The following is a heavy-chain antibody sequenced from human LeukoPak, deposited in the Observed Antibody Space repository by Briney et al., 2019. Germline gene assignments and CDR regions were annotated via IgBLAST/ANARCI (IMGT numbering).Heavy chain of an antibody. CDR3: ARRSAAKDAFDI. CDR1: GFTFSSYT. D-gene: IGHD6-25*01. Sequence: GGSLRLSCAASGFTFSSYTMNWVRQAPGKGLVWVSRINSDRSSTSYADSVKGRFTISRDNAKNTLYLQMNSLRAEDTAVYYCARRSAAKDAFDIWGQGTMVTVSS. CDR2: INSDRSST. J-gene: IGHJ3*02. V-gene: IGHV3-74*01.